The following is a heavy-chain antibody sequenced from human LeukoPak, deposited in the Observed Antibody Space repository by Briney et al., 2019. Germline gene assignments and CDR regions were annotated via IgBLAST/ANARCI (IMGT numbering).Heavy chain of an antibody. CDR1: GGSISSGGHY. CDR2: ISSTGST. Sequence: PSETLSLTCTVSGGSISSGGHYWSWIRQPAGKGLEYLGHISSTGSTNYNPSLRSRVTISADTSKNHFSLKLTPVTAADTAVYYCARDQTYSGSGIYTYFDYWGQGILVTVSS. D-gene: IGHD3-10*01. J-gene: IGHJ4*02. CDR3: ARDQTYSGSGIYTYFDY. V-gene: IGHV4-61*09.